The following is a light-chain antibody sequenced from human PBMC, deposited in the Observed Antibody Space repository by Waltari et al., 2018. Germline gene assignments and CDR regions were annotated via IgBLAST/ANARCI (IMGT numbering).Light chain of an antibody. CDR2: QDN. J-gene: IGLJ2*01. V-gene: IGLV3-1*01. CDR1: KLGERY. Sequence: SYVVTQPPSVSVSPGQTASIPCSGDKLGERYASWYQQKPGQSPVLVIYQDNKRPSGVPERFSGSNSGNTATLTISGTQAMDEADYYCQAWDSSADVVFGGGTKLTVL. CDR3: QAWDSSADVV.